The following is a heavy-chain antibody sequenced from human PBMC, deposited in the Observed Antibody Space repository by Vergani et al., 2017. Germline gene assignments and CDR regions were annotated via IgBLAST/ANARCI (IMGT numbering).Heavy chain of an antibody. D-gene: IGHD5-24*01. CDR1: GFNFQIYW. Sequence: EVLLVESGGDLVQPGGSLRLSCEASGFNFQIYWMGWVRQTAEKGLEWVANIKQDGGEEYYVDSVKGRFTITRANAKKFIYLQMNRLRADDTAVYYFVGGGLATIYKWFDPWGQGTRVTVSS. J-gene: IGHJ5*01. CDR2: IKQDGGEE. V-gene: IGHV3-7*04. CDR3: VGGGLATIYKWFDP.